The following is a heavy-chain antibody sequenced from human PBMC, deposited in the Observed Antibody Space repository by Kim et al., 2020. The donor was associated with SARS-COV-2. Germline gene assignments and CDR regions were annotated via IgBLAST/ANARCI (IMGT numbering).Heavy chain of an antibody. Sequence: ASMKVSCKASGYTFAAYGISWVRQARGQGLQWMGGIGAYNGMSDYGQTFHDRITMTTDISSSTAYLEVRSLRSDDTAIYFCARGGRGDHFYNGMDVWGQGTAVIVSS. J-gene: IGHJ6*02. CDR2: IGAYNGMS. V-gene: IGHV1-18*01. CDR3: ARGGRGDHFYNGMDV. D-gene: IGHD2-21*02. CDR1: GYTFAAYG.